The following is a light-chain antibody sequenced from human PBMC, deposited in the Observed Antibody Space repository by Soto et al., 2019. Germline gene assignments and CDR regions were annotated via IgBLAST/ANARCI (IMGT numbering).Light chain of an antibody. CDR2: DAS. J-gene: IGKJ2*01. V-gene: IGKV3-11*01. CDR3: QQRSNWGMYT. Sequence: EIVLTQSPATLSLSPGERATLSCRASQSVRRYLAWYQQKPGQAPRLLISDASNRATGIPARFSGSGSGTDFTPHTSSREPEDFAVYYCQQRSNWGMYTFGQGTKLEIK. CDR1: QSVRRY.